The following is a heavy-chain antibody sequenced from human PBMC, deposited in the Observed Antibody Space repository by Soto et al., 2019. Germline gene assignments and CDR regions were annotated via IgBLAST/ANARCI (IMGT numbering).Heavy chain of an antibody. CDR1: GYTFTNYG. J-gene: IGHJ6*02. D-gene: IGHD6-6*01. CDR2: INTYNGNT. Sequence: ASVKVSCKASGYTFTNYGISWVRQAPGQGLEWMGWINTYNGNTNHAQKLQGRVTMTTDTSTTTAYMELRSLRSDDTAVYYCARDRPTSSIRARDYYYAMDVWGQGTTVTVSS. V-gene: IGHV1-18*01. CDR3: ARDRPTSSIRARDYYYAMDV.